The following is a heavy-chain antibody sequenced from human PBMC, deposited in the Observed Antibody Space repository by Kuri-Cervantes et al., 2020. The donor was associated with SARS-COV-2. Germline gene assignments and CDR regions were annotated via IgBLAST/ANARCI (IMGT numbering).Heavy chain of an antibody. D-gene: IGHD5-24*01. V-gene: IGHV4-59*08. CDR2: IYYSGST. J-gene: IGHJ4*02. Sequence: WETLCLTCTVSGDSISSYYWNWIRQAPGKGLEWIGYIYYSGSTNYNPSLKSRVTITVDTSKNQFSLKLSSVTAADTAVYYCASLGWKGWLQRYFDYWGQGTLVTVSS. CDR1: GDSISSYY. CDR3: ASLGWKGWLQRYFDY.